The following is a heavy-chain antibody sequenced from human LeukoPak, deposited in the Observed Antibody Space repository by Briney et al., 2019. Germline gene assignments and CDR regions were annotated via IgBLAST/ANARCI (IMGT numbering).Heavy chain of an antibody. Sequence: SETLSLTCTVSGGSISTYYWSWIRQPPGKGLEWIAYIDYRGSTTYNPSLRSRVTISVDTSRNQFSLKLSSVTAADTAVYYCARGNPYGSGTIYFDYWGQGTLVTVSS. CDR1: GGSISTYY. V-gene: IGHV4-59*01. D-gene: IGHD3-10*01. J-gene: IGHJ4*02. CDR3: ARGNPYGSGTIYFDY. CDR2: IDYRGST.